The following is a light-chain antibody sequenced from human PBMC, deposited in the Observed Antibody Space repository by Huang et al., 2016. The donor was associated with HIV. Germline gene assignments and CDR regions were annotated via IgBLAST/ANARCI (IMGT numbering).Light chain of an antibody. CDR1: QSIRSLY. CDR3: QVCGRSPLVT. J-gene: IGKJ1*01. CDR2: GAT. V-gene: IGKV3-20*01. Sequence: EIVLTQSPDTLSLSPGEGATLSCRASQSIRSLYLAWYQQKPGQAPRLLIYGATTRATGIPDRFSGSGSGTDFTLTISRLEPEEFAVYYCQVCGRSPLVTIGQGTKVEIK.